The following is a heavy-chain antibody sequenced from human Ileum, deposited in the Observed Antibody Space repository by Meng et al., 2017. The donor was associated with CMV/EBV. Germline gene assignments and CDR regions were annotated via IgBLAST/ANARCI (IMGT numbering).Heavy chain of an antibody. CDR2: LRSDGSDK. J-gene: IGHJ4*02. Sequence: VGLGGGGVQPGGSRSLPCETSGFTLSNHGMHWVRHTPGNGLEWVAFLRSDGSDKRYADSVQGRFTISRDTSKNTLYLQMNSLTTEDTAVYYCVRDRGSTTYYFDYWGQGTLVTVSS. CDR3: VRDRGSTTYYFDY. D-gene: IGHD2-2*01. V-gene: IGHV3-30*02. CDR1: GFTLSNHG.